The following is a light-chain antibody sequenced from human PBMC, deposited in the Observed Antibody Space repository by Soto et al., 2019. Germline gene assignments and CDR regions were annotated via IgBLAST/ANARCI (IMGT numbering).Light chain of an antibody. J-gene: IGKJ1*01. CDR3: QQSYSVPR. CDR1: RSISNY. CDR2: AAS. V-gene: IGKV1-39*01. Sequence: DIQMTQSPSSLSASVGDRVTITCRASRSISNYLNCSQQKSGKVPRLLIYAASSLQPGVPSRFSGTVTGTAFTLTITSLQPEYSATYYCQQSYSVPRFGPGTRVDLK.